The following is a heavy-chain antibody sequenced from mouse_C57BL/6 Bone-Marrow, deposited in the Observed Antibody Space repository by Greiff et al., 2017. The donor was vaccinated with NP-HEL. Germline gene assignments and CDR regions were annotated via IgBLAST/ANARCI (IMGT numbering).Heavy chain of an antibody. CDR3: ARWALITTVSFFDY. Sequence: QVQLQQPGAELVRPGTSVTLSCKASGYTFTSYWMHWVKQRPGQGLEWIGVIDPSASYTNYNQKFKGKATLTVDTSSSTAYMQLSSLTSEDSAVYYCARWALITTVSFFDYWGKGTTLTVSS. J-gene: IGHJ2*01. D-gene: IGHD1-1*01. CDR1: GYTFTSYW. CDR2: IDPSASYT. V-gene: IGHV1-59*01.